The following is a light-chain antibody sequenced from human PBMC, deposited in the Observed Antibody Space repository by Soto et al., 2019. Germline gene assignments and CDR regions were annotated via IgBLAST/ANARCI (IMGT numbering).Light chain of an antibody. Sequence: QSALTQPPSASGSPGQSVTISCTGTSSDVGGYNYVSWYQQYPGRAPKLMIYEVTKRPSGVPDRFSGSKSGNTASLTVSGLQAEDEADHYCSSSAASNNFYFVFGGGTKLTVL. CDR1: SSDVGGYNY. CDR2: EVT. J-gene: IGLJ3*02. V-gene: IGLV2-8*01. CDR3: SSSAASNNFYFV.